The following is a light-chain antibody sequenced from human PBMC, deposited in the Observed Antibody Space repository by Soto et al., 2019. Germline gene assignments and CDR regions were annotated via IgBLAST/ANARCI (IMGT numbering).Light chain of an antibody. CDR2: AAS. J-gene: IGKJ5*01. CDR1: QGIISY. Sequence: AIRMTQSPSSFSASTGDRVTITCRASQGIISYLAWYQQKPGKAPKLLIYAASTLQSGVPSRFSGSGSGTDFTLTISCLQSEDFATYYCQQYYSYPSITFGQGTRLEIK. CDR3: QQYYSYPSIT. V-gene: IGKV1-8*01.